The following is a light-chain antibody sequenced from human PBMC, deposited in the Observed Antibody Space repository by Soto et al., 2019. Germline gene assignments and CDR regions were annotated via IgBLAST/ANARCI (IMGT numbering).Light chain of an antibody. V-gene: IGKV3-15*01. CDR3: QQYNNWPLT. Sequence: EVVMTQSPATLSVSPGERATLSCRASETVATNLAWYQQRPGQAPRLLISGASTRAAGISDRFRGSGSGTEFTLTISSLRSEDSAIYYCQQYNNWPLTLGQATKVDIK. CDR1: ETVATN. J-gene: IGKJ1*01. CDR2: GAS.